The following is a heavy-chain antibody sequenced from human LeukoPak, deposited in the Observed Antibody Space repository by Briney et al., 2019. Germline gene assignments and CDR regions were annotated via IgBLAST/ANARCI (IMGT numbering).Heavy chain of an antibody. D-gene: IGHD3-10*01. CDR1: GGSFSGYY. CDR3: ARDRSEWSAEDNWFDP. V-gene: IGHV4-34*01. Sequence: NPSETLSLTCAVYGGSFSGYYWNWVRQFPGKRLEWIGYIYHTGTTTYNPSLQSRVAISIDTSTNQISLRLSSVTSADTAIYFCARDRSEWSAEDNWFDPWGQGILVTVSS. CDR2: IYHTGTT. J-gene: IGHJ5*02.